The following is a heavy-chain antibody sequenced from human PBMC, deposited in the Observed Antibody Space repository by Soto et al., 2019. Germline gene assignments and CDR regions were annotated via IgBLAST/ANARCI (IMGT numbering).Heavy chain of an antibody. J-gene: IGHJ4*02. CDR2: ISYDGSNK. CDR1: GFTFSSYG. V-gene: IGHV3-30*18. CDR3: AKDREYYDSSLDY. D-gene: IGHD3-22*01. Sequence: QVQLVESGGGVVQPGRSLRLSCAASGFTFSSYGMHWVRQAPGKGLEWVAVISYDGSNKYYADSVKGRFTISRDNSKNTLYLQMNSLRAEDTAVYYFAKDREYYDSSLDYWGQGTLVTVSS.